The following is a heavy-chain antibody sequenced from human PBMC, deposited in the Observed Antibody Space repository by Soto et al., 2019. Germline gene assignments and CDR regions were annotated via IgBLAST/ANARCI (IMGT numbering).Heavy chain of an antibody. D-gene: IGHD2-8*01. CDR3: AGDGGMVYARARFLNWFDP. J-gene: IGHJ5*02. CDR2: ISAYNGNT. V-gene: IGHV1-18*01. Sequence: ASVKVSCKASGYTFTSYGISWVRQAPGQGLEGMGWISAYNGNTNYAQKLQGRVTMTTDTSTSTAYMELRSLRSDDTAVYYCAGDGGMVYARARFLNWFDPWGQGTLVTVSS. CDR1: GYTFTSYG.